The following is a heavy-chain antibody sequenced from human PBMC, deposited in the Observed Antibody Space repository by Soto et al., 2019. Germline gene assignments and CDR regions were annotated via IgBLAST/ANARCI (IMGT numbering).Heavy chain of an antibody. D-gene: IGHD2-15*01. Sequence: QVQLQESGPGLVKPSETLSLTCTVSGGSISSYYWSWIRQPPGKGLEWIGYIYYSGSTNYNPSLNSRVTISVDTSKNQFSLKLSSVTAADTAVYYCARRWGSAADYWGQGTLVTVSS. CDR3: ARRWGSAADY. V-gene: IGHV4-59*08. CDR1: GGSISSYY. J-gene: IGHJ4*02. CDR2: IYYSGST.